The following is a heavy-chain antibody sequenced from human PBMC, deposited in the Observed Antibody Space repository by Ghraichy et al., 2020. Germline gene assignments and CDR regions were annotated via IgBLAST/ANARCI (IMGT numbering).Heavy chain of an antibody. D-gene: IGHD6-19*01. J-gene: IGHJ4*02. V-gene: IGHV4-59*01. CDR1: GGSMRNYY. CDR2: IHHTGST. CDR3: ARAYQSGCFDY. Sequence: SETLSLTCIVSGGSMRNYYWSWIRQPPGKGLEWIGYIHHTGSTTYNPSLKSRVTMSVDTSKNRFSLNLRSVTAADTAVYYCARAYQSGCFDYWGQGNLVITSS.